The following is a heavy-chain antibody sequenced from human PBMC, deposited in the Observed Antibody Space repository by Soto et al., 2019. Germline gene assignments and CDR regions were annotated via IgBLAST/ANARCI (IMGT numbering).Heavy chain of an antibody. V-gene: IGHV3-74*01. CDR3: ARDLTSLGTPGDDFDY. Sequence: EVQLVESGGGSVQPGGSLRLSCAASGFTFNNYWMHWVRQAPGKGLVWVSRIDGGGTITTYADSVKGRFSISRDNAKTTLYLQMNSLRDDDTAVYYCARDLTSLGTPGDDFDYWGQGTLVTVSS. CDR1: GFTFNNYW. J-gene: IGHJ4*02. D-gene: IGHD7-27*01. CDR2: IDGGGTIT.